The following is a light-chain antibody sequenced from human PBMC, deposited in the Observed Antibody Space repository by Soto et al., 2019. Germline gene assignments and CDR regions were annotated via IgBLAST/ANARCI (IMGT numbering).Light chain of an antibody. CDR3: LLYYGGAHLV. CDR2: TTN. Sequence: QAVVTQEPSLTVSPGGTVTLTCASSTGAVTSGNYASWFQQFPGQPPRTLIYTTNNRHSWTPARFSGSLLGGRAALTLSGAQPEDEADYYCLLYYGGAHLVLGGGTKVTVL. V-gene: IGLV7-43*01. CDR1: TGAVTSGNY. J-gene: IGLJ3*02.